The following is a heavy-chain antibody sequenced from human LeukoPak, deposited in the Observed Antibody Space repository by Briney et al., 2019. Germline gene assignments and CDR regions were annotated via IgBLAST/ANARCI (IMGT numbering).Heavy chain of an antibody. CDR1: GYTFTSYD. CDR3: ASSYDKNSYDILTGYFLGYDAFDI. CDR2: MNPNSGNT. Sequence: GSVKVSCKASGYTFTSYDINWVRQATGQGLEWMGWMNPNSGNTGYAQKFQGRVTMTRNTSISTAYMELSSLRSEDTAVYYCASSYDKNSYDILTGYFLGYDAFDIWGQGTMVTVSS. D-gene: IGHD3-9*01. V-gene: IGHV1-8*01. J-gene: IGHJ3*02.